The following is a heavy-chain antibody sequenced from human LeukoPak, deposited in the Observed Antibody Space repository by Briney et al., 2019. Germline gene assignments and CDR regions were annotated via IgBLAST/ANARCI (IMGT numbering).Heavy chain of an antibody. V-gene: IGHV3-48*03. CDR1: GITFSSYE. Sequence: GGSLRLSCAASGITFSSYEMNWVRQAPGKGLEWVSYIDSSGNIIHYADSVKGRFTISRDNAKNSLYLQMNSLRAEDTAVYYCARVADDYFDYWGQGTLVTVSS. D-gene: IGHD6-19*01. J-gene: IGHJ4*02. CDR3: ARVADDYFDY. CDR2: IDSSGNII.